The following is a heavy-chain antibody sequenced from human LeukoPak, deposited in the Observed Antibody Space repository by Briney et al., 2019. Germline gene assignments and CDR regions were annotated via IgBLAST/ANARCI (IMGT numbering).Heavy chain of an antibody. D-gene: IGHD5-18*01. J-gene: IGHJ6*03. CDR2: ISSSGRTI. V-gene: IGHV3-48*01. Sequence: GESLILSCAPSGITFSNYSMNWVRQAPGKGLEWVSYISSSGRTIYYADSVKGRFTISRDNAKNSLYLQMNSLRAEDTAVYYCTRGSGYSYGYRPPFYYYMDVWGKGTTVTVSS. CDR3: TRGSGYSYGYRPPFYYYMDV. CDR1: GITFSNYS.